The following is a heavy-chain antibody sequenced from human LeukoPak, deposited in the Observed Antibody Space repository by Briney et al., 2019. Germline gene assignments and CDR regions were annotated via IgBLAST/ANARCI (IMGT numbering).Heavy chain of an antibody. V-gene: IGHV4-34*01. D-gene: IGHD5-18*01. Sequence: SETLSLTCAVYGGSFSGYYWSWIRQPPGKGLEWIGEINHSGSTNYNPSLKSRVTISVDTSKNQFSLKLSSVTAADTAVYYCARDYQGGYGDKTVDYWGQGTLVTVSS. CDR1: GGSFSGYY. CDR2: INHSGST. CDR3: ARDYQGGYGDKTVDY. J-gene: IGHJ4*02.